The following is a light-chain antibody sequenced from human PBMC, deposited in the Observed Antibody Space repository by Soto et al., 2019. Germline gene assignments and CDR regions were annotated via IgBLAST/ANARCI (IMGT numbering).Light chain of an antibody. Sequence: DIVMTQTPLSAPVTLGQPASISCRSSQSLVHSDGNTYLSWLQQRPGQPPRLLIYKISKRFSGVPARFPGSGAGTDFTRKIGGGEAEDVGTYSCIQATQFPFTFGGGPKVEF. CDR3: IQATQFPFT. J-gene: IGKJ4*01. V-gene: IGKV2-24*01. CDR2: KIS. CDR1: QSLVHSDGNTY.